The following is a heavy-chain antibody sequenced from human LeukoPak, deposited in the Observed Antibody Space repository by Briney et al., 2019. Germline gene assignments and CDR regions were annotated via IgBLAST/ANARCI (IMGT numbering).Heavy chain of an antibody. D-gene: IGHD3-22*01. J-gene: IGHJ4*02. Sequence: SETLSLTCIVSGGSISSSSYYWGWIRQPPGKGLEWIGSIYYSGTTYYNPSLKSRVTISVDTSKNQFSLKLSSVTAADTAVYYCARGTMNLDYWGQGTLVSVSS. CDR2: IYYSGTT. V-gene: IGHV4-39*07. CDR3: ARGTMNLDY. CDR1: GGSISSSSYY.